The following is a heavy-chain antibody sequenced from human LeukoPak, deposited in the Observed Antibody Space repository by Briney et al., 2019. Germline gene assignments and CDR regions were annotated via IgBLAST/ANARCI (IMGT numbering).Heavy chain of an antibody. CDR2: IIPVLGTA. J-gene: IGHJ4*02. Sequence: ASVKVSCKASGGTFSSYAISWVRQAPGQGLEWMGGIIPVLGTANYAQKFQGRVTITTDESTSTAYMELSSLRSEDTAVYYCAREGTYYDFDYWGQGTLVTVSS. CDR3: AREGTYYDFDY. CDR1: GGTFSSYA. V-gene: IGHV1-69*05. D-gene: IGHD3-3*01.